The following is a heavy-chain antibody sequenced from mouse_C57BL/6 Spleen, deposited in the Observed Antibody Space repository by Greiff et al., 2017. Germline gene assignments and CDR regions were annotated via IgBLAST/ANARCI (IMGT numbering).Heavy chain of an antibody. D-gene: IGHD2-5*01. J-gene: IGHJ4*01. CDR1: GFSLSTFGMG. CDR2: IWWDDDK. Sequence: QVQLKESGPGILQPSQTLSLTCSFSGFSLSTFGMGVGWIRQPSGKGLEWLAHIWWDDDKYYNPALKSRLTISKDTSKNQVFLKIANVDTADTATYYCARMAYSNYEGSYYAMDYWGQGTSVTVSS. CDR3: ARMAYSNYEGSYYAMDY. V-gene: IGHV8-8*01.